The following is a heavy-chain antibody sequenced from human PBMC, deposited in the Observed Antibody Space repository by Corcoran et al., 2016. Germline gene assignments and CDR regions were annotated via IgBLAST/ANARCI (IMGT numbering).Heavy chain of an antibody. CDR3: ARDGGRYNWNDESFDI. Sequence: QVQLQESGPGLVKPSETLSLTCTVSGYSISSGYYWGWIRQPPGKGLEWIGSIYHSGSTYYNPSLKSRVTISVDTSKNQFSLTLSSVTAADTAGYYCARDGGRYNWNDESFDIWGQGTMVTVSS. D-gene: IGHD1-20*01. CDR1: GYSISSGYY. V-gene: IGHV4-38-2*02. J-gene: IGHJ3*02. CDR2: IYHSGST.